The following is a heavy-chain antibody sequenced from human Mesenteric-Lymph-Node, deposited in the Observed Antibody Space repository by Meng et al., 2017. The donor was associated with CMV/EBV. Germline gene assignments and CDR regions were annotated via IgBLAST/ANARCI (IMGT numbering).Heavy chain of an antibody. V-gene: IGHV3-48*03. J-gene: IGHJ4*02. Sequence: GESLKISCADSGSTFSSNEMNWVRQAPGKGLEWVSYISSSGSTIYYADSVKGRFTISRDNAKNSLYLQMNSLRAEDTAVYYCARGTGLQNYDYWGQGTLVTVSS. CDR1: GSTFSSNE. D-gene: IGHD4-11*01. CDR2: ISSSGSTI. CDR3: ARGTGLQNYDY.